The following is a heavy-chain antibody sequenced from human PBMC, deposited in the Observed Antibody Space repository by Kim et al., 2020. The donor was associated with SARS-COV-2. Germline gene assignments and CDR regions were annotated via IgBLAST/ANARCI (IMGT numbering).Heavy chain of an antibody. V-gene: IGHV3-23*01. D-gene: IGHD3-16*01. CDR1: GFNFGNYA. CDR2: ISGRSSGS. Sequence: GGSLRLSCAASGFNFGNYAMSWVRQAPGKGLEWVSGISGRSSGSYYADSVKGRFTISRDNASNMLFLQMNSLRVEDTAVYFCAKDVITTSGYIYASWGQG. J-gene: IGHJ5*02. CDR3: AKDVITTSGYIYAS.